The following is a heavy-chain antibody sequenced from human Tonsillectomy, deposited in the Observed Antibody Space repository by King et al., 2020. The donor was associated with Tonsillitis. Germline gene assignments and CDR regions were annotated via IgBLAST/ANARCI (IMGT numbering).Heavy chain of an antibody. J-gene: IGHJ2*01. D-gene: IGHD5-18*01. CDR1: GGSFSGYY. CDR3: ARVHVGAYSYGFRSWYFDL. V-gene: IGHV4-34*01. CDR2: INHSGST. Sequence: VQLQQWGAGLLKPSETLSLTCAVFGGSFSGYYWSWIRQPPGKGLEWIGEINHSGSTNYNPSLKSRVTISVDTSKNQLSLNLSSVTAADTAVYYCARVHVGAYSYGFRSWYFDLWGRGTLVTVSS.